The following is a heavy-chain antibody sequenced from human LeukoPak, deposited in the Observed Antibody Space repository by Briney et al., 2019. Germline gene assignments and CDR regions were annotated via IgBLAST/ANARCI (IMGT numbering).Heavy chain of an antibody. CDR3: GRDMDV. CDR2: INQDGNGK. D-gene: IGHD3-10*01. Sequence: GGSLRLSCEVSGFIVSRDYMNWVRQAPGKGLEWVANINQDGNGKHYLDSVKGRFTISRDNAKNSLYLQINSLRAEDTAVYYCGRDMDVWGQGSTVTVSS. J-gene: IGHJ6*02. CDR1: GFIVSRDY. V-gene: IGHV3-7*01.